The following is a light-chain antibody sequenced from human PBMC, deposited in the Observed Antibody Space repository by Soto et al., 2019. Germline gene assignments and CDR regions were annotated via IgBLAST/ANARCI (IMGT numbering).Light chain of an antibody. CDR2: AAS. J-gene: IGKJ2*01. Sequence: DIQLTPSPSFLSASVGDRVTITCRASQGISSYLAWYQQKPGKAPKLLIYAASTFQLGVPSRFSGSGSGTEVTLAISILQPEDFAPYYSQQVNSYPPMYTCGHGTKLES. V-gene: IGKV1-9*01. CDR1: QGISSY. CDR3: QQVNSYPPMYT.